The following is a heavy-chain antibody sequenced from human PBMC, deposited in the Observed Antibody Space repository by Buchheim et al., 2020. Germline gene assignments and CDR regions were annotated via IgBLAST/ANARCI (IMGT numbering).Heavy chain of an antibody. Sequence: EVQLVQSGAEVKKPGESLRISCKGSGYSFTSYWISWVRQMPGKGLEWMGRIDPSDSYTNYSTSFQGHVTIPADKSISTAYPQWSSLKASDTAMYYCARPDCSSTSCHGNPIDYWGQGTL. J-gene: IGHJ4*02. V-gene: IGHV5-10-1*03. CDR1: GYSFTSYW. CDR3: ARPDCSSTSCHGNPIDY. D-gene: IGHD2-2*01. CDR2: IDPSDSYT.